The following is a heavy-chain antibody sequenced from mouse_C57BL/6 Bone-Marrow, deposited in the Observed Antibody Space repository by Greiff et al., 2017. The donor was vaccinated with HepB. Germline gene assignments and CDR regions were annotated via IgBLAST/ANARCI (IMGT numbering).Heavy chain of an antibody. V-gene: IGHV5-4*03. Sequence: EVKLVESGGGLVKPGGSLKLSCAASGFTFSSFAMSWVRQTPEKRLEWVATISDGGSYTSYPDNVKGRFTISRANAKNNLYLQISHLKSEDTAMYYCARGSSWFAYWGQGTLVTVSA. CDR3: ARGSSWFAY. J-gene: IGHJ3*01. CDR1: GFTFSSFA. CDR2: ISDGGSYT.